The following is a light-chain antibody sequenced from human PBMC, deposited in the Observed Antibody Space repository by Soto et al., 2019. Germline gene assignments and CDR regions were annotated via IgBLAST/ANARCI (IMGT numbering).Light chain of an antibody. Sequence: EIVLTQSPDTLSLSPGDGATLSCRASQTMHNNFLAWYQQKPGQTPRLLIYGASTRAPDIPNRFSGSGSGADFTLTISRLEPEDFAVFYCLQYDDDSFPTFGQGTTVEVK. J-gene: IGKJ1*01. CDR3: LQYDDDSFPT. CDR1: QTMHNNF. V-gene: IGKV3-20*01. CDR2: GAS.